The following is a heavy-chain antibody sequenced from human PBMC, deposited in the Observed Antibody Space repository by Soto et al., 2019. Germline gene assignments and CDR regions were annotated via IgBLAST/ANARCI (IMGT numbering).Heavy chain of an antibody. D-gene: IGHD3-10*01. CDR3: ASDMRVRGTFDY. CDR1: GFAFSSYT. Sequence: GGSLRLSCAASGFAFSSYTMNWVRQAPGKGLEWVSSIGRSSIYKYYADSVEGRFTVYRDNARNSLYLLMSSLRVEDTSVYYCASDMRVRGTFDYWGQGTRVTVSS. V-gene: IGHV3-21*01. CDR2: IGRSSIYK. J-gene: IGHJ4*02.